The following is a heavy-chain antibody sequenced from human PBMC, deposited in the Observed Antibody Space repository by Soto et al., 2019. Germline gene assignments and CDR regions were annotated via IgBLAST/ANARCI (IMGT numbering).Heavy chain of an antibody. D-gene: IGHD4-17*01. CDR3: AEGYMTKLTFDY. CDR1: GFTFSNYA. Sequence: PGGPMRVSCAASGFTFSNYALNWVRKPPGKGLEWVSAISGSGDYTYYGDSVKGRFTISRDNSKNTVYLQINSLRAEDTAVYYCAEGYMTKLTFDYRGQGTPVTVSS. CDR2: ISGSGDYT. V-gene: IGHV3-23*01. J-gene: IGHJ4*02.